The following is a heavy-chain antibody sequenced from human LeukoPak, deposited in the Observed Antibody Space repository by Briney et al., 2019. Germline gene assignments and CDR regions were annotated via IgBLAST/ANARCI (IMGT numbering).Heavy chain of an antibody. Sequence: GGSLRLSCAASGFTFSSYAMSWVRQAPEKGLEWVSIIYSGGNTYYADSVKGRFTISRDNSKNTLYLQMNSLRAEDTAMYYCTSGLYMTWGQGTLITVSS. V-gene: IGHV3-53*01. J-gene: IGHJ4*02. CDR1: GFTFSSYA. D-gene: IGHD1-14*01. CDR2: IYSGGNT. CDR3: TSGLYMT.